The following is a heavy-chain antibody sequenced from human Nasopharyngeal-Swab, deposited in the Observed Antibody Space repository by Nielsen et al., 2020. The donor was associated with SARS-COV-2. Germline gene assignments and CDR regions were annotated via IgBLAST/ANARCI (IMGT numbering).Heavy chain of an antibody. J-gene: IGHJ4*02. CDR3: ARDGVDYGDY. D-gene: IGHD3-16*01. V-gene: IGHV3-48*02. CDR2: ISTAGGNI. Sequence: GGSLRLSCVGSGFILSGHSMNWVRQAPGRGLEWLAYISTAGGNIYYADSVKGRFTISRDNAESSLYLQMNSLRDEDTAVYYCARDGVDYGDYWGQGTLVTVSS. CDR1: GFILSGHS.